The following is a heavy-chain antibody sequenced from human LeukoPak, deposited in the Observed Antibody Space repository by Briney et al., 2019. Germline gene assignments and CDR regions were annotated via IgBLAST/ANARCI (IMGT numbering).Heavy chain of an antibody. Sequence: GGSLRLSCAASGFTFSSYGMHWVRQAPGKGLEWVAVISYDGSNKYYADSVKGRFTISRDNSKNTLYLQMNSLRAEDTAVYYCARDITGTTGFDYWGQGTLVTVSS. CDR3: ARDITGTTGFDY. CDR2: ISYDGSNK. V-gene: IGHV3-30*03. J-gene: IGHJ4*02. D-gene: IGHD1-7*01. CDR1: GFTFSSYG.